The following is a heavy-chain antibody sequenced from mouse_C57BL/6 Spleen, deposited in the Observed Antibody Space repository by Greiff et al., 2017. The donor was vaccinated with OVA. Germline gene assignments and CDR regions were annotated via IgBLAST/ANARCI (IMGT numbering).Heavy chain of an antibody. J-gene: IGHJ4*01. D-gene: IGHD2-5*01. CDR2: IDPSDSYT. CDR1: GYTFTSYW. V-gene: IGHV1-50*01. Sequence: QVQLQQPGAELVKPGASVKLSCKASGYTFTSYWMQWVKQRPGQGLEWIGEIDPSDSYTNYNQKFKGKATLTVDTSSSTAYMQLSSLTSEDSAVYYCAREDYSNPLCAMDYWGQGTSVTVSS. CDR3: AREDYSNPLCAMDY.